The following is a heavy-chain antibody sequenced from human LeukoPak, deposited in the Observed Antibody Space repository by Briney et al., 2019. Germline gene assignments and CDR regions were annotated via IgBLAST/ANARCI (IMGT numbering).Heavy chain of an antibody. CDR2: IRYDGSNK. J-gene: IGHJ6*03. CDR3: AKASFPIAVAGTGAYYYYYYMDV. V-gene: IGHV3-30*02. Sequence: TGGSLRLSCAASGFTFSSYGMHWVRQAPGKGLEWVAFIRYDGSNKYYADSVKGRFTISRDNSKNTLYLQMNSLRAEDTAVYYCAKASFPIAVAGTGAYYYYYYMDVWGKGTTVTISS. CDR1: GFTFSSYG. D-gene: IGHD6-19*01.